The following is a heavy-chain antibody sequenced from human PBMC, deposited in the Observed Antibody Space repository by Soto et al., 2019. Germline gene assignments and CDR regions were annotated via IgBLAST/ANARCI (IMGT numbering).Heavy chain of an antibody. CDR2: IYATGTT. D-gene: IGHD1-1*01. J-gene: IGHJ5*02. Sequence: QVQLQESGPGLVKPSETLSLTCTVSGASISGYYWSWIRKSAGKGLEWIGRIYATGTTDYNPSLKRRFMMSVTTSKKQFSLRLRSVTAADTAVYYCVRDGTKTLRDWFDPWGQGISVTVSS. CDR3: VRDGTKTLRDWFDP. V-gene: IGHV4-4*07. CDR1: GASISGYY.